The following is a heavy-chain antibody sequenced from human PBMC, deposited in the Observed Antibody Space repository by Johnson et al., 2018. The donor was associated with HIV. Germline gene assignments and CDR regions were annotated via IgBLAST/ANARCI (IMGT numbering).Heavy chain of an antibody. Sequence: QVQLVESGGGLVKPGGSLRLSCAASGFTFSDYYMSWIRQAPGKGLEWVSYISSSGSTKYYADSVKGRFTISRDNAKNSLYLQMNSLRAEDTAVYYCARDQPPGYCSGGSCYSGAFDIWGRGTMVTVSS. CDR2: ISSSGSTK. CDR3: ARDQPPGYCSGGSCYSGAFDI. D-gene: IGHD2-15*01. J-gene: IGHJ3*02. V-gene: IGHV3-11*04. CDR1: GFTFSDYY.